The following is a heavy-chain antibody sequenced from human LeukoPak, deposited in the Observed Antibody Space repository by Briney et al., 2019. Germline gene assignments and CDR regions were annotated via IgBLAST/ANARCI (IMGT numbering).Heavy chain of an antibody. Sequence: SETLSLTCTVSGGSISSYYWSWIRQPPGKGLEWIGYIYYSGSTNYNPSLKSRVTISVDTSKNQFSLKLSSVTAADTAVYYCARPGIDYGGNNWYFDLWGRGTLVTVSS. V-gene: IGHV4-59*08. J-gene: IGHJ2*01. D-gene: IGHD4-23*01. CDR2: IYYSGST. CDR1: GGSISSYY. CDR3: ARPGIDYGGNNWYFDL.